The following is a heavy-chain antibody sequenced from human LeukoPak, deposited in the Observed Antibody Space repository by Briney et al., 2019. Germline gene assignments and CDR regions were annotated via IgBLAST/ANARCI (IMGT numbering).Heavy chain of an antibody. Sequence: TSVKVSCKASGFTFGSSAVHWVRQARGQRLEWIGWIVVDSGNTHYAQKFQERVTITRDMSTTTAYMELSSLRSEDTAVYYCAGDPQMYSYDSTGDYFCSWGQGTLVTVSS. CDR1: GFTFGSSA. CDR2: IVVDSGNT. D-gene: IGHD3-22*01. V-gene: IGHV1-58*01. CDR3: AGDPQMYSYDSTGDYFCS. J-gene: IGHJ4*02.